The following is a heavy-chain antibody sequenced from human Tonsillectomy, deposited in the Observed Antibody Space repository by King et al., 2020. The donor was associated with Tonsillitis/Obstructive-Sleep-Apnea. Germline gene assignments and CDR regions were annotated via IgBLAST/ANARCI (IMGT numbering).Heavy chain of an antibody. Sequence: VQLQESGPGLVKPSETLSLTCTVSGGSISSYYWSWIRQPPGKGLEWIGYIYYSGSTNYNPSLKSRVTISVDTSKNQFSLKLSSVTAADTAVYYCARFSYDFWSGYYSGADYWGQGTLVTVSS. V-gene: IGHV4-59*01. D-gene: IGHD3-3*01. CDR3: ARFSYDFWSGYYSGADY. CDR2: IYYSGST. CDR1: GGSISSYY. J-gene: IGHJ4*02.